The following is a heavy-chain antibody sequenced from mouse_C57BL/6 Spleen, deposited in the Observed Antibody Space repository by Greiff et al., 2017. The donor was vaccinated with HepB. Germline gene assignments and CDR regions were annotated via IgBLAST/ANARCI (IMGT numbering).Heavy chain of an antibody. J-gene: IGHJ4*01. CDR2: IYPGDGDT. V-gene: IGHV1-82*01. CDR1: GYAFSSSW. CDR3: AREPHYYGSSSYAMDY. D-gene: IGHD1-1*01. Sequence: QVQLKQSGPELVKPGASVKISCKASGYAFSSSWMNWVKQRPGKGLEWIGRIYPGDGDTNYNGKFKGKATLTADKTSSTAYMLLSRLTSDDSAFYVCAREPHYYGSSSYAMDYWGQGTSVTVSS.